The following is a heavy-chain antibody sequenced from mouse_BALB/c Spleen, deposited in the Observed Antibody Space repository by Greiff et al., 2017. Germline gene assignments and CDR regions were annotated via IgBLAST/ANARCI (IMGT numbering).Heavy chain of an antibody. J-gene: IGHJ3*01. CDR2: IYPGSGST. D-gene: IGHD1-2*01. Sequence: QVQLQQSGPELVKPGASVKMSCKASGYTFTDYVISWVKQRTGQGLEWIGEIYPGSGSTYYNEKFKGKATLTADKSSNTAYMQLSSLTSEDSAVYFCARSFTTAAWFAYWGQGTLVTVSA. V-gene: IGHV1-81*01. CDR3: ARSFTTAAWFAY. CDR1: GYTFTDYV.